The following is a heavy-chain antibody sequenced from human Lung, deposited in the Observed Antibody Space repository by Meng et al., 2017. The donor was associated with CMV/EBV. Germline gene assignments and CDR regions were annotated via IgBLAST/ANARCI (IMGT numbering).Heavy chain of an antibody. Sequence: SGPGVKKPGASVRVSCKASGYTFGSYGICWVRQAPGQGLEWMGWFVNYVDTYPAPKFQGRVTMTTDTHTNTAFMELRSLTSDDTAVYYCASGTPGRSYCDYWGQGTLVTVSS. CDR1: GYTFGSYG. CDR3: ASGTPGRSYCDY. D-gene: IGHD2-15*01. CDR2: FVNYVDT. J-gene: IGHJ4*02. V-gene: IGHV1-18*01.